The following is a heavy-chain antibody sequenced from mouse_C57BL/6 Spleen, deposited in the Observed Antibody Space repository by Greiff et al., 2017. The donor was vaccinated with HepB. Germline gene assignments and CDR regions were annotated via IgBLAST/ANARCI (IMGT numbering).Heavy chain of an antibody. CDR3: TRGEITTVVGENY. CDR1: GYTFTDYE. CDR2: IDPETGGT. J-gene: IGHJ2*01. V-gene: IGHV1-15*01. D-gene: IGHD1-1*01. Sequence: VQLQQSGAELVRPGASVTLSCKASGYTFTDYEMHWVKQTPVHGLEWIGAIDPETGGTAYNQKFKGKAILTADKSSSTAYMELRSLTSEDSAVYYCTRGEITTVVGENYWGQGTTLTVSS.